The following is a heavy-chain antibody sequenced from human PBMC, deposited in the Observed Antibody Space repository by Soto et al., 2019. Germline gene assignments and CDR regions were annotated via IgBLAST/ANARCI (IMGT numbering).Heavy chain of an antibody. D-gene: IGHD2-2*01. J-gene: IGHJ6*02. CDR2: IIPIFGTA. CDR1: GGTFSSYA. Sequence: SVKVSCKASGGTFSSYAISWVRQAPGQGLEWMGGIIPIFGTANYAQKFQGRVTITADESTSTAYMELSSLRSEDTAVYYCARGTDCSSTSCSTPYYYYYGMDVWGQGTTVTSP. CDR3: ARGTDCSSTSCSTPYYYYYGMDV. V-gene: IGHV1-69*13.